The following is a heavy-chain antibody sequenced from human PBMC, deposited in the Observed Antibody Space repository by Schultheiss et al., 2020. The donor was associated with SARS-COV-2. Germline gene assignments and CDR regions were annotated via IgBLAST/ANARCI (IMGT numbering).Heavy chain of an antibody. V-gene: IGHV3-74*01. CDR2: ISSDGSST. D-gene: IGHD5-18*01. CDR1: GFTFGSYW. CDR3: ARWGIDSYTAYPHYYYYSMDV. J-gene: IGHJ6*02. Sequence: GGSLRLSCAASGFTFGSYWMHWVRQAPGKGLVWVSRISSDGSSTTYADSLKGRFTISRDNAKNTLYLQMNSLRAEDTAVYYCARWGIDSYTAYPHYYYYSMDVWGQGTTVTVSS.